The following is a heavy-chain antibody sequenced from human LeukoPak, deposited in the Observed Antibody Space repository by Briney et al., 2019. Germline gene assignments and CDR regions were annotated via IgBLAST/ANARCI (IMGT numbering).Heavy chain of an antibody. D-gene: IGHD6-13*01. Sequence: QLGGSLRLSCEATGFSFSSYAMSWVRQAPGEGLEWVSATSGSGDSADYADAVKGRFTISRDNSKSTLYLLMTSLRVDDTALYYCAKRATAGGFDSWGQGTLVTVSS. J-gene: IGHJ4*02. V-gene: IGHV3-23*01. CDR1: GFSFSSYA. CDR3: AKRATAGGFDS. CDR2: TSGSGDSA.